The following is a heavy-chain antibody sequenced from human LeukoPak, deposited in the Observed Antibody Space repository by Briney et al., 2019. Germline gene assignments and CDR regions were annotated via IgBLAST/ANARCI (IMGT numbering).Heavy chain of an antibody. Sequence: ASVKVSCKASGYTFTCYYMHWGRQAPGQGLEGMGWINPNSGNTNYAQTLQGRVTMTTDTSTSTAYMELRSLRSDDTAVYYCARVAAVAGIPPDVWGKGTTVTVSS. D-gene: IGHD6-19*01. CDR1: GYTFTCYY. CDR3: ARVAAVAGIPPDV. J-gene: IGHJ6*04. CDR2: INPNSGNT. V-gene: IGHV1-18*04.